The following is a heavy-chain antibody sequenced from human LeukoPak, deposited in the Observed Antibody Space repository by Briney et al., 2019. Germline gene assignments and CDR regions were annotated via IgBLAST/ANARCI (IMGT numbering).Heavy chain of an antibody. CDR2: ISYDGSNK. Sequence: GGSLRLSCAASGFTFSSYGMHWVRQAPGKGLEWVAVISYDGSNKYYADSVEGRFTISRDNSKNTLYLQMNSLRAEDTAVYYCAKGEQKGYSSGWYAIDYWGQGTLVTVSS. D-gene: IGHD6-19*01. CDR1: GFTFSSYG. V-gene: IGHV3-30*18. CDR3: AKGEQKGYSSGWYAIDY. J-gene: IGHJ4*02.